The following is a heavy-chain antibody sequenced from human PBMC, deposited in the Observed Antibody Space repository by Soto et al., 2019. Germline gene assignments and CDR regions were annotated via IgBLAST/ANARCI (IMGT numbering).Heavy chain of an antibody. V-gene: IGHV3-30*04. J-gene: IGHJ4*02. CDR3: ARDPAITGTEFDY. CDR1: GFTFSSYA. Sequence: GGSLRLSCAASGFTFSSYAMHWVRQAPGKGLEWVAVISYDGSNKYYADSLKGRFTISRDNSKNTLYLQMNSLRAEDTAVYYCARDPAITGTEFDYWGQGTLVTVSS. D-gene: IGHD1-20*01. CDR2: ISYDGSNK.